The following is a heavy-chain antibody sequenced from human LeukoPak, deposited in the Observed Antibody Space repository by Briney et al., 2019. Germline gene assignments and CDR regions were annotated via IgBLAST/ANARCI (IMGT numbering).Heavy chain of an antibody. CDR1: GFTFSSYA. Sequence: PGGSLRLSCAASGFTFSSYAMHWVRQAPGKGLEYVSAISSNGGSTYYANSVKGRFTISRDNSKNTLYLQMGSLRAEDMAVYYCARTLGPYVWGSYRQSYYFDYWGQGTLVTVSS. V-gene: IGHV3-64*01. CDR2: ISSNGGST. D-gene: IGHD3-16*02. J-gene: IGHJ4*02. CDR3: ARTLGPYVWGSYRQSYYFDY.